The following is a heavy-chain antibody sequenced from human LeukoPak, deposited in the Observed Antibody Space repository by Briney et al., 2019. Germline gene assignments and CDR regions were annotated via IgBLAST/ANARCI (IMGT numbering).Heavy chain of an antibody. CDR3: ARDRALGAFDY. J-gene: IGHJ4*02. CDR2: ISSSGSTI. V-gene: IGHV3-48*03. D-gene: IGHD1-26*01. CDR1: GFTFSSYE. Sequence: GGSLRLSCAASGFTFSSYEMNWVRQAPGKGLEWVSYISSSGSTIYYADSVKGRFTISRDNAKNSLYLQMNSLRAEDTAVYYCARDRALGAFDYWGQGSLVTVSS.